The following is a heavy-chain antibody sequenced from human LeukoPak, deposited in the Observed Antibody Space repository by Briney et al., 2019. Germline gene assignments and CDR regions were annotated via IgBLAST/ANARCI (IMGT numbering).Heavy chain of an antibody. V-gene: IGHV3-23*01. J-gene: IGHJ5*02. CDR1: GFIFSDYG. D-gene: IGHD2-2*01. Sequence: GGSLRLSCAASGFIFSDYGMSWVRQAPGKGLEWVSTIGGRGGSTYYADSVKGRFTISRDNSKNTLYLQMNSLRAEDTAVYYCARSMGGYCSSTTCYAILGLDPWGQGTLVTVSS. CDR2: IGGRGGST. CDR3: ARSMGGYCSSTTCYAILGLDP.